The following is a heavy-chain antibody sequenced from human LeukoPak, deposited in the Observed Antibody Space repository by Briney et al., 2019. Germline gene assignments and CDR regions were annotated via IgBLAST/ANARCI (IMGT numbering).Heavy chain of an antibody. CDR1: GFTFSSYA. J-gene: IGHJ4*02. D-gene: IGHD3-22*01. CDR2: ISYDGSNK. Sequence: SGGSLRLSCAASGFTFSSYAMHWVRQAPGKGLEWVAVISYDGSNKYYADSVKGRFTISRDNSKNTLYLQMNSLRAEDTAVYYCAKDRGGYDSSGYKFDYWGQGTLVTVSS. V-gene: IGHV3-30*04. CDR3: AKDRGGYDSSGYKFDY.